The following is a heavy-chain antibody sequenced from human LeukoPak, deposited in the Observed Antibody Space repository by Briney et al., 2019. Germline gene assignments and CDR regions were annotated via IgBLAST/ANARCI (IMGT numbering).Heavy chain of an antibody. CDR1: GGSISSGGYS. CDR2: IYHSGST. J-gene: IGHJ4*02. CDR3: ARSYANTALVDY. V-gene: IGHV4-30-2*01. D-gene: IGHD3-16*01. Sequence: PSQTLSLTCAVSGGSISSGGYSWSWIRQPPGKGLEWIGYIYHSGSTYYNPSLKSRVTISVDRSKNQFSLKLSSMTAADTAVYYCARSYANTALVDYWGQGTLVTVSS.